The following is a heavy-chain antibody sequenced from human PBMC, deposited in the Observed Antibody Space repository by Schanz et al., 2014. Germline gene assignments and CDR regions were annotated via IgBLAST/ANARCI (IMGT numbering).Heavy chain of an antibody. CDR3: ARELLESPLFDY. D-gene: IGHD1-1*01. V-gene: IGHV3-48*01. CDR2: ISSSSGTI. J-gene: IGHJ4*02. Sequence: VQLLESGGGVVQPGGSLRLSCAASGFTFRDFGLHWVRQAPGKGLEWVSYISSSSGTIYYADSMKGRFTISRDNAKNSLYLQMNSLRAEDTAVYYCARELLESPLFDYWGQGTLVTVSS. CDR1: GFTFRDFG.